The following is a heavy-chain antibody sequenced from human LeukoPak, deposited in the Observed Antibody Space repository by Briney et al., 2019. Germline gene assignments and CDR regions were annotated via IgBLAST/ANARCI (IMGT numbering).Heavy chain of an antibody. CDR3: ARGPPYCGGDCYSS. V-gene: IGHV4-4*07. CDR1: GGSISSYY. Sequence: PSETLSLTCTVSGGSISSYYWSWIRQPAGKGLEWIGRIYTSGSTNYNPSLKSRVTISVDTSKNQFSLKLSSVTAADTAVYYCARGPPYCGGDCYSSWGQGTLVTVSS. J-gene: IGHJ4*02. D-gene: IGHD2-21*02. CDR2: IYTSGST.